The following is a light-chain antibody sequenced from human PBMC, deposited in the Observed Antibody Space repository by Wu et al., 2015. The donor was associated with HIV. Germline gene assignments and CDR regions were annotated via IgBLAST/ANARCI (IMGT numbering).Light chain of an antibody. V-gene: IGKV1-39*01. Sequence: DIQLTQSPSFLSASLGDRVTITCRASQGISSYLAWYQQIPGKAPKLLIYAASTLQSGVPSRFSGSGSGTDFTLTISSLQPEDFATYYCQQSYSTPLTFGGGTKVEIK. CDR2: AAS. J-gene: IGKJ4*01. CDR1: QGISSY. CDR3: QQSYSTPLT.